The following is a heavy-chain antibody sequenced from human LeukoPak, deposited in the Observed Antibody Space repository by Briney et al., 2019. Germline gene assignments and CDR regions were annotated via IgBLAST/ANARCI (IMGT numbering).Heavy chain of an antibody. Sequence: SETLSLTCAVYGGSFSGYYWSWIRQAPGKGLEWIGEINHSGSTNYNPSLKSRVTISVDTSKNQFSLKLSSVTAADTAVYYCASSSYGMDVWGQGTTVTVSS. CDR1: GGSFSGYY. CDR3: ASSSYGMDV. V-gene: IGHV4-34*01. J-gene: IGHJ6*02. CDR2: INHSGST.